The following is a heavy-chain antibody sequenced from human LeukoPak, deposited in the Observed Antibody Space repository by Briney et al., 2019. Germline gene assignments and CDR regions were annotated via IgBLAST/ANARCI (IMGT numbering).Heavy chain of an antibody. Sequence: SVKVSYKASGYTFTSYDINWVRQATGQGLEWMGWMNPNSGNTGYAQKFQGRVTMTRNTSISTAYMELSSLRSEDTAVYYCAREWHCSSTSCNNWFDPWGQGTLVTVSS. J-gene: IGHJ5*02. CDR1: GYTFTSYD. CDR3: AREWHCSSTSCNNWFDP. V-gene: IGHV1-8*01. CDR2: MNPNSGNT. D-gene: IGHD2-2*01.